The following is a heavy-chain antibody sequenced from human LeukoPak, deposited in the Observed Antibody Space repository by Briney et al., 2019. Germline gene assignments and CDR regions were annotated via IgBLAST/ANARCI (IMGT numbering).Heavy chain of an antibody. J-gene: IGHJ4*02. D-gene: IGHD3-10*01. CDR1: GFTFSDYS. V-gene: IGHV4-59*05. CDR3: ARPVIRGAPWDY. Sequence: GSLRLSCAASGFTFSDYSMNWVRQSPGKGLEWIGSVYYSGSTYYNPSLKSRVSISVDTSKNQFSLKLNSVTAADTAVYYCARPVIRGAPWDYWGQGTLVTVSS. CDR2: VYYSGST.